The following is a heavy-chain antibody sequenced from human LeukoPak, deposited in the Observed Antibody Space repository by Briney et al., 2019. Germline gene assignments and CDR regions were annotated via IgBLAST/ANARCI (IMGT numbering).Heavy chain of an antibody. CDR3: ARGKEGNAVFDY. D-gene: IGHD2-8*01. CDR2: INHRGST. CDR1: GGSFSGNY. V-gene: IGHV4-34*01. J-gene: IGHJ4*02. Sequence: SETLSLTCAVFGGSFSGNYWSWIRQPPGKGLEWIGEINHRGSTNYNPSLKSRVTISVDTSKNQFSLKLSSVTAADTAVYYCARGKEGNAVFDYWGQGILVTVSS.